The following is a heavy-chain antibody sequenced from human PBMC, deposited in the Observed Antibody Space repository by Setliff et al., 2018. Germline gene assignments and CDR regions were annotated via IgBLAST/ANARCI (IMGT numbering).Heavy chain of an antibody. J-gene: IGHJ4*02. CDR2: INHSGST. V-gene: IGHV4-34*01. D-gene: IGHD2-8*02. Sequence: TSETLSLTCAVYGGSFNTYYWIWIRQPPGKGLEWIGEINHSGSTNYNPSLKSRVTISVDTSKNQFSLKLSSVTAADTALYYCTVYNTGSSKDHYWGQGTPVTV. CDR1: GGSFNTYY. CDR3: TVYNTGSSKDHY.